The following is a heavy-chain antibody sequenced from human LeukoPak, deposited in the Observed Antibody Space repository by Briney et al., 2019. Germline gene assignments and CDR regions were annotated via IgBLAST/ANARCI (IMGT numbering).Heavy chain of an antibody. V-gene: IGHV4-39*07. CDR2: IYYGGST. Sequence: RSSETLSLTCTVSGGSISSSSYYWGWIRQPPGKGLEWVGNIYYGGSTYYNPSLKSRVTISVDTSKNQFSLKLSSVTAADTAVYYCARDHSSSWFDYWGQGTLVTVSS. D-gene: IGHD6-13*01. CDR1: GGSISSSSYY. CDR3: ARDHSSSWFDY. J-gene: IGHJ4*02.